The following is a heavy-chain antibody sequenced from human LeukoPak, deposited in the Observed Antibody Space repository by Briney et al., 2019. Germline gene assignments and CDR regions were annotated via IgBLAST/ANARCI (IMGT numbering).Heavy chain of an antibody. CDR2: ISSSGSTI. CDR1: GFTFSDYY. Sequence: GGSLRLSCAASGFTFSDYYMSWIRQAPGKGLEWVSYISSSGSTIYYADSVKGRFTISRDNAKNSLYLQMNSLRAEDTAVYYCASLYYDSSGYYYGFFDYWGQGTLVTVSS. V-gene: IGHV3-11*04. CDR3: ASLYYDSSGYYYGFFDY. J-gene: IGHJ4*02. D-gene: IGHD3-22*01.